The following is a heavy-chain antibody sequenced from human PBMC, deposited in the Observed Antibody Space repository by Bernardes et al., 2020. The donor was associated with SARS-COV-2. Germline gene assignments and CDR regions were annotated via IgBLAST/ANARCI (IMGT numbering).Heavy chain of an antibody. Sequence: SSTLSPTCTVSGGSIRGSYWSWLRQPPGPGLACIGYIFYTGSTNYNPSLKSRVTISVDTSKNQFSLNLSSVTAADTAVYYCAREPEMSTIDYWGQGTLVTDSA. CDR2: IFYTGST. D-gene: IGHD3-9*01. CDR1: GGSIRGSY. CDR3: AREPEMSTIDY. V-gene: IGHV4-59*01. J-gene: IGHJ4*02.